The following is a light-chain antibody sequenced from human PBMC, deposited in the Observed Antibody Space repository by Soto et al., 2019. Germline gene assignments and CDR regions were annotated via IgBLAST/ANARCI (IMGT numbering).Light chain of an antibody. Sequence: EIVLTQSPATLSLSPGERATLSCRASQSVSSYLVWYQQTPGQAPRLLIYDASNRATGIPARFSGSGSGTDFTLTISSLEPEDFAVYYCHQRSNWPPLTFGGGTKVEIK. CDR1: QSVSSY. V-gene: IGKV3-11*01. J-gene: IGKJ4*01. CDR2: DAS. CDR3: HQRSNWPPLT.